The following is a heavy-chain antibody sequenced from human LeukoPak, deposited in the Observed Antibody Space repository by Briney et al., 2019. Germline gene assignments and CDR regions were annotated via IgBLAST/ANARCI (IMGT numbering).Heavy chain of an antibody. D-gene: IGHD6-19*01. CDR2: ISRSGDKM. V-gene: IGHV3-23*01. Sequence: GGSLRLSCAASGFTFSTYAMTWVRQAPGQGLEWVSGISRSGDKMYYADSVKGRFTISRDNSRNTLYLQMSSLRAEDTAIYYCAKERSGGWPFDYRGQGTLVTVSS. J-gene: IGHJ4*02. CDR3: AKERSGGWPFDY. CDR1: GFTFSTYA.